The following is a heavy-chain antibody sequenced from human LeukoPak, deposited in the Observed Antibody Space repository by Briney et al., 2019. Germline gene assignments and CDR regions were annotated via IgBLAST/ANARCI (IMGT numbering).Heavy chain of an antibody. CDR3: ARDSIYCRGTTCLLMDV. D-gene: IGHD1-7*01. CDR2: ITSGGRST. Sequence: GGSLRLSCAASGFIFNTYAMSWVRPAPGKGLEWVSMITSGGRSTYYADSVQGRFTISRDNSRNTVYLQMDSLTAEDTAVYYCARDSIYCRGTTCLLMDVWGKGTTATVSS. J-gene: IGHJ6*04. V-gene: IGHV3-23*01. CDR1: GFIFNTYA.